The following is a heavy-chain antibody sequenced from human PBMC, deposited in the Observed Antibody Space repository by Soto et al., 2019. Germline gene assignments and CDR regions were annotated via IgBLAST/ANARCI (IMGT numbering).Heavy chain of an antibody. D-gene: IGHD3-9*01. V-gene: IGHV1-2*02. CDR1: GYTFTSLY. Sequence: QVQLVQSGSEVRKPGASVKVSCQASGYTFTSLYMNWVRQAPGQGLEWMGWVNPNTGLTKYAQKFQGRVIMTRDTSINTAYMELSGLTSDDTAVYYCTTLRLDPRGQGTLVTVSS. J-gene: IGHJ5*02. CDR3: TTLRLDP. CDR2: VNPNTGLT.